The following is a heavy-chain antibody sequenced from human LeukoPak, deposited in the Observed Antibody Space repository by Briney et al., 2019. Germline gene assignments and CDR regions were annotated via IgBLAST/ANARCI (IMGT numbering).Heavy chain of an antibody. CDR2: VWHDGSNR. V-gene: IGHV3-33*01. J-gene: IGHJ4*02. D-gene: IGHD3-10*01. Sequence: GTSLRLSCTAPGFTFCSYAIHWIRQAPGEGLEWVALVWHDGSNRYYSEAVKGRFTISRDNSKNTVYLQINSLRAEDTAVYYCARELFGSGSCPDYWGQGTRVTVSS. CDR1: GFTFCSYA. CDR3: ARELFGSGSCPDY.